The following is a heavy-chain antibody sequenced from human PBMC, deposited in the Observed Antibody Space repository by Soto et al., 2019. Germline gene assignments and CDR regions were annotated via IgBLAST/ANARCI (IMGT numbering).Heavy chain of an antibody. Sequence: PSETLSLTCAVSGGSISSGGYSWSWIRQPPGKGLEWIGYIYHSGSTYYNPSLKSRVTISVDRSKNQFSLKLSSVTAADTAVYYCASRVSSRPIDIWGQGTMVTVSS. J-gene: IGHJ3*02. CDR3: ASRVSSRPIDI. D-gene: IGHD2-2*01. V-gene: IGHV4-30-2*01. CDR2: IYHSGST. CDR1: GGSISSGGYS.